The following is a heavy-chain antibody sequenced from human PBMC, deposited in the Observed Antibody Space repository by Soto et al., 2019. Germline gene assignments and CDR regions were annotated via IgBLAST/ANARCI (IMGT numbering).Heavy chain of an antibody. V-gene: IGHV1-69*04. CDR1: GGTFSSYT. CDR2: IIPILGIA. Sequence: SVKVSCKASGGTFSSYTISWVRQAPGQGLEWMGRIIPILGIANYAQKFQGRVTITADKSTSTAYMELSSLRSEDTAVYYCARDGVAAAGTFDYWGQGTLVTVSS. D-gene: IGHD6-13*01. J-gene: IGHJ4*02. CDR3: ARDGVAAAGTFDY.